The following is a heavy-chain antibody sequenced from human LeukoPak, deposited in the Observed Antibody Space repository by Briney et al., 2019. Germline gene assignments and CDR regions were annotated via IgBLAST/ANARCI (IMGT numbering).Heavy chain of an antibody. CDR2: IKQGGSEK. V-gene: IGHV3-7*03. D-gene: IGHD3-22*01. J-gene: IGHJ4*02. CDR3: TTHYYDSSGYWPINFDY. Sequence: GGSLRLSCVASGFTFSSRDWMTWVRQAPGKGLEWVANIKQGGSEKNYVDSVKGRFTISRDNAKNSVDLQMNSLKTEDTAVYYCTTHYYDSSGYWPINFDYWGQGTLVTVSS. CDR1: GFTFSSRDW.